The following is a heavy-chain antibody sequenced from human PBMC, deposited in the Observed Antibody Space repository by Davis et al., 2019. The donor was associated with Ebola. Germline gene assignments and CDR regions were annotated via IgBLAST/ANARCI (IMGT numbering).Heavy chain of an antibody. CDR1: GFSLSNGRMG. CDR3: ARTYYGSIVSPPD. V-gene: IGHV2-26*01. J-gene: IGHJ4*02. CDR2: IFSNDEK. Sequence: SGPTLVKPTETLTLTCTVSGFSLSNGRMGVSWIRQPPGKALEWLAHIFSNDEKSYSTSLKTRLTISKDTSKNQVVLTMTNVDPVDTGTYYCARTYYGSIVSPPDWGQGTLVTVSS. D-gene: IGHD3-10*01.